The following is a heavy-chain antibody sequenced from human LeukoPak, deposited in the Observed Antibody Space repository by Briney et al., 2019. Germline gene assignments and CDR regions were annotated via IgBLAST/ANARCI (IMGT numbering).Heavy chain of an antibody. D-gene: IGHD2-2*01. CDR1: GYTFTSYG. J-gene: IGHJ6*03. Sequence: ASVMVSCKASGYTFTSYGISWVRQAPGQGLEWMGWISAYNGNTNYAQKLQGRVTMTTDTSTSTAYMELRGLRSDDTAVYYCARVNYCSSTSCENYYYYYMDVRGKGTTVTVSS. V-gene: IGHV1-18*01. CDR2: ISAYNGNT. CDR3: ARVNYCSSTSCENYYYYYMDV.